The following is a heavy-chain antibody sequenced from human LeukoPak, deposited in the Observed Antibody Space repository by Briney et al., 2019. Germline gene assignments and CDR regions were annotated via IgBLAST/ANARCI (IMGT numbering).Heavy chain of an antibody. J-gene: IGHJ4*02. CDR1: GGTFSSYA. Sequence: SVKVSCTASGGTFSSYAISWVRQAPGQGLEWMGGIIPIFGTANYAQKFQGRVTITADESTSTAYMELSSLRSEDTAVYYCARFQRLHYYFDYWGQGTLVTVSS. V-gene: IGHV1-69*13. CDR3: ARFQRLHYYFDY. CDR2: IIPIFGTA.